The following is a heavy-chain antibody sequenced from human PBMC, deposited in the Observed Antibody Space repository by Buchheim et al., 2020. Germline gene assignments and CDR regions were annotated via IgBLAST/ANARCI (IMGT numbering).Heavy chain of an antibody. J-gene: IGHJ5*02. CDR3: ARARALEVAGLDS. Sequence: QVQLQESGPRLVKPSQTLSLICTVSGGSIKSGDNYWSWIRQHPRKGLEWIGYIYYSGTTYYNPTLRSRLPISIDTSKNYFPLSLTSVTAADTAVYYCARARALEVAGLDSWGQGTL. CDR2: IYYSGTT. D-gene: IGHD6-19*01. CDR1: GGSIKSGDNY. V-gene: IGHV4-31*03.